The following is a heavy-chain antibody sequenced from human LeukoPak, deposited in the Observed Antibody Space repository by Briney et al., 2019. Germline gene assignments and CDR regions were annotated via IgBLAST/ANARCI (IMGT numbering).Heavy chain of an antibody. V-gene: IGHV3-21*01. CDR3: ARGAGPENWFDP. CDR1: GFTFSSYS. Sequence: PGGSLRLSCAASGFTFSSYSMNWVRQPPGKGLEWVSSISSSSSYIYYADSVKGRFTISRDNAKNSLFLQMNSLRAEDTAVYYCARGAGPENWFDPWGQGTLVTVSS. J-gene: IGHJ5*02. CDR2: ISSSSSYI.